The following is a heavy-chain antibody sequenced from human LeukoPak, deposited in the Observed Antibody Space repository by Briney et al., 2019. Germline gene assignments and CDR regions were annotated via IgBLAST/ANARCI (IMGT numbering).Heavy chain of an antibody. V-gene: IGHV1-8*01. D-gene: IGHD3-10*01. J-gene: IGHJ6*03. CDR3: ARTRYYGSGSYWDYYYYYMDV. CDR1: GYTFTSYD. CDR2: MNPNSGNT. Sequence: ASVKVSCKASGYTFTSYDINWVRQATGQGLEWMGWMNPNSGNTGYAQKFQGRVTMTRNTSISTAYMELSSLRSEDTAVYYCARTRYYGSGSYWDYYYYYMDVWGKGTTVTISS.